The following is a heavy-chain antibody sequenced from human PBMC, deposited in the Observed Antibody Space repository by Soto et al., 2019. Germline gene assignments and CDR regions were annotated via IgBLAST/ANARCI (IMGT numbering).Heavy chain of an antibody. CDR2: IYYSGST. V-gene: IGHV4-59*08. CDR3: ARHAYSYYYDSRGYYPSPAAFDI. J-gene: IGHJ3*02. CDR1: GGSISRYF. Sequence: SGTLAITCTVSGGSISRYFWTWIRQPPGKGLEWIGYIYYSGSTNYNPSLKSRVTISVDTSKNQFSLKLSSVTAADTAVYYCARHAYSYYYDSRGYYPSPAAFDIWGQGTMVNVSS. D-gene: IGHD3-22*01.